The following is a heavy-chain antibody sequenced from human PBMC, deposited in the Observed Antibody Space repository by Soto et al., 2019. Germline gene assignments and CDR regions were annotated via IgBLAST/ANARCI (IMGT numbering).Heavy chain of an antibody. CDR1: GFTFSSYA. J-gene: IGHJ3*02. CDR2: ISGSGGST. D-gene: IGHD2-15*01. Sequence: GGSLRLSCAASGFTFSSYAMSWVRQAPGKGLEWVSAISGSGGSTYYADSVKGRFTISRDNSKNTLYLQMNSLRAEDTAVYYCAKDRDIVVVVDAIRGAFDIWGQGTMVTVSS. CDR3: AKDRDIVVVVDAIRGAFDI. V-gene: IGHV3-23*01.